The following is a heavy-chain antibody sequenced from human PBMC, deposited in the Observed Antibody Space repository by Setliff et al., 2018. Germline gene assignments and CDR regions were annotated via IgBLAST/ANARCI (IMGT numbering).Heavy chain of an antibody. J-gene: IGHJ4*02. CDR2: IIPIFGTA. CDR3: ARGNYYDSSGYSVDY. D-gene: IGHD3-22*01. CDR1: GGTFSSYA. Sequence: VASVKVSCKASGGTFSSYAISWVRQAPGQGLEWMGGIIPIFGTANYAQKFQGRVTITTDESTSTAYMELSSLRSEVTAVYYCARGNYYDSSGYSVDYWGQGTLVTVSS. V-gene: IGHV1-69*05.